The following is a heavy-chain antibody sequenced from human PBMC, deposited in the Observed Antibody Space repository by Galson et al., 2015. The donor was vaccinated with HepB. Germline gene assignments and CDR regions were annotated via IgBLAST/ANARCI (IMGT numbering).Heavy chain of an antibody. CDR1: GYTFTTYY. CDR2: IRPSGDDGT. J-gene: IGHJ4*02. D-gene: IGHD3-16*01. V-gene: IGHV1-46*01. Sequence: SVKVSCKASGYTFTTYYMHWVRQAPGQGLEWMGIIRPSGDDGTTYAQKFQGRVTMTRDTSTSTVYMDLSSLRSEDTAVYYGVREDRGGGFDYWGQGTLVTVSS. CDR3: VREDRGGGFDY.